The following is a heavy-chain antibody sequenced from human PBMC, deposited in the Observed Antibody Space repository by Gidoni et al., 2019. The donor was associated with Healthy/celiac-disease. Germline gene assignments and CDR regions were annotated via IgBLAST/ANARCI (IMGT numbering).Heavy chain of an antibody. CDR1: GFTFSSYE. J-gene: IGHJ6*02. CDR3: ARETLGYYYYGMDV. V-gene: IGHV3-48*03. CDR2: ISSSGSTI. Sequence: EVQLVESGGGLVQPGGSLRLSCAASGFTFSSYEMNWVPQAPGKGLEWVSYISSSGSTIYYADSVKGRFTISRDNAKNSLYLQMNSLRAEDTAVYYCARETLGYYYYGMDVWGQGTTVTVSS.